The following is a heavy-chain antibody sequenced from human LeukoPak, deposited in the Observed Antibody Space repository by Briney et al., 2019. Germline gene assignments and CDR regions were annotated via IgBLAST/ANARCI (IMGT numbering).Heavy chain of an antibody. D-gene: IGHD6-19*01. J-gene: IGHJ4*02. Sequence: SETLSLTCAVYGGSFSGYYWSWIRQPPGKGLEWIGEINHSGSTNYNPSLKSRVTISVDTSKNQFSLKLSSVTAADTAVYYCARGRGYSSGYRNLDYWGQGTLVTVSS. CDR2: INHSGST. CDR1: GGSFSGYY. V-gene: IGHV4-34*01. CDR3: ARGRGYSSGYRNLDY.